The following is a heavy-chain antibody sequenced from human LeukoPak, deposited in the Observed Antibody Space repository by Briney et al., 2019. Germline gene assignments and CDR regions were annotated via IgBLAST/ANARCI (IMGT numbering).Heavy chain of an antibody. CDR3: ATARQLWLSAEFDP. Sequence: GESLKISCKGSEYSFTSYWIGWVRQMPGKGLEWMGIINPGDSDTRYSPSFQGQVTISADKSISTAYLQWSSLRSEDTAVYYCATARQLWLSAEFDPWGQGTLVTVSS. J-gene: IGHJ5*02. CDR1: EYSFTSYW. V-gene: IGHV5-51*01. CDR2: INPGDSDT. D-gene: IGHD5-18*01.